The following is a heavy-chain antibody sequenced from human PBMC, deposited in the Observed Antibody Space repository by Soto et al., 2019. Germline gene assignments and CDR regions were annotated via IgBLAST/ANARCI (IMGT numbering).Heavy chain of an antibody. V-gene: IGHV4-30-2*01. J-gene: IGHJ4*02. D-gene: IGHD2-21*02. Sequence: PSETLSLTCAVSGGSISSGAYSWNWIRQPPGKGLEWIGYIYHTGSTYYNQSLKSQVTISVDRSKKQFSLKLSSVTAADTAVYYCARAGDCGGDCSYYFDYWGQGTLVTVSS. CDR1: GGSISSGAYS. CDR2: IYHTGST. CDR3: ARAGDCGGDCSYYFDY.